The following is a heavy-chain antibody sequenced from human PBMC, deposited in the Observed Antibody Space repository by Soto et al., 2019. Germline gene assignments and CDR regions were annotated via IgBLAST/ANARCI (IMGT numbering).Heavy chain of an antibody. CDR3: AKLTAA. D-gene: IGHD6-13*01. V-gene: IGHV3-30-3*01. Sequence: GGSLRLSCTASGFTFLTYPIHWVRQAPGKGLEWLAVISYDGGNKYYADSVRGRFTISRDNSNNTLYLQMNSLRPEDTAVYYCAKLTAAWGQGTLVTVSS. J-gene: IGHJ4*02. CDR2: ISYDGGNK. CDR1: GFTFLTYP.